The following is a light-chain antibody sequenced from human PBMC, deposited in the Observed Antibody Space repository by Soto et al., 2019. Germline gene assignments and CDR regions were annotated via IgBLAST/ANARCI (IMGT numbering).Light chain of an antibody. CDR2: GAS. V-gene: IGKV3-20*01. CDR3: QQYGRP. CDR1: QSVTSDY. J-gene: IGKJ1*01. Sequence: ESVLTQSPGTLSLSPGERATLSCRASQSVTSDYLAWYQQKPGQAPRLLIHGASSRATGIPDRFSGSGSGTDFTLTISRLEPEDFAVYYCQQYGRPFGQGTKVDI.